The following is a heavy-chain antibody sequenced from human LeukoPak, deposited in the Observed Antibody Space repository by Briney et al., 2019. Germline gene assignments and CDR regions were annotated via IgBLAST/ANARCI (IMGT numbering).Heavy chain of an antibody. V-gene: IGHV3-23*01. Sequence: GGSLRLSCAASGFTFSSYAMSWVRQAPGKGLEWVSAISGSGGSTYYADSVKGRFTISRDNSKNTLYLQMNSPRAEDTAVYYCAKGKGDIVAIPIDYWGQGTLVTVSS. CDR1: GFTFSSYA. CDR3: AKGKGDIVAIPIDY. J-gene: IGHJ4*02. D-gene: IGHD5-12*01. CDR2: ISGSGGST.